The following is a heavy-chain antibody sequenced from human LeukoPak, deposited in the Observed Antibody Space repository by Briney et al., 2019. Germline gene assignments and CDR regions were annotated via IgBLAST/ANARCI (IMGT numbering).Heavy chain of an antibody. D-gene: IGHD3-16*02. CDR1: GFTFSSYS. CDR2: ISSSSSYI. Sequence: PGGSLRLSCAASGFTFSSYSMNWVRQAPGKGLEWVSSISSSSSYIYYADSVKGRFTISRDNAKNSLYLQMNSLRAEDTAVYYCASLRGLLLGELSPHQSIDYWGQGTLVTVSS. J-gene: IGHJ4*02. CDR3: ASLRGLLLGELSPHQSIDY. V-gene: IGHV3-21*01.